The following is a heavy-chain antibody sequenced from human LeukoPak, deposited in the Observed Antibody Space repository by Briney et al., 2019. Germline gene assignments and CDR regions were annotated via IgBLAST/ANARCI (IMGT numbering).Heavy chain of an antibody. J-gene: IGHJ6*02. D-gene: IGHD1-26*01. CDR1: GGSISSGSYY. V-gene: IGHV4-61*01. CDR3: ARAQFSGSHPYYYYYYGMDV. CDR2: IYYSGST. Sequence: KPSETLSLTCTVSGGSISSGSYYWGWIRQPPGKGLEWIGYIYYSGSTNYNPSLKSRVTISVDTSKNQFSLKLSSVTAADTAVYYCARAQFSGSHPYYYYYYGMDVWGQGTTVTVSS.